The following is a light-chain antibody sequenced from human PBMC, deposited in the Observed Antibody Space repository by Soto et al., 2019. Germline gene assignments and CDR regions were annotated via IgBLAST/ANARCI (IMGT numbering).Light chain of an antibody. CDR3: HQYNSYLLT. J-gene: IGKJ4*01. CDR1: QSTSRW. Sequence: DIQMTQSPSTLSASVGDRVTITCRASQSTSRWLAWYQQKPGKAPKLLIYDASSLASGVPSRFSGSGSGTEFTLTISSLQPDDFATYYCHQYNSYLLTFGGGTKVEIK. CDR2: DAS. V-gene: IGKV1-5*01.